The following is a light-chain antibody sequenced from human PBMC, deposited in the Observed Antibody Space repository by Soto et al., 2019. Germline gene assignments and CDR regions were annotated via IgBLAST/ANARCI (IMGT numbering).Light chain of an antibody. V-gene: IGKV3-20*01. Sequence: EIVLTQSAGTLALSPGDRATLSCRASQSVNKAYLVWYQQKHGQAPRLLIYGASSRATGIPDRFSGSGSGTDGTLTISSLQHEDFAVYYCQQYNNWPRTFGQGTKVDIK. CDR2: GAS. CDR1: QSVNKAY. CDR3: QQYNNWPRT. J-gene: IGKJ1*01.